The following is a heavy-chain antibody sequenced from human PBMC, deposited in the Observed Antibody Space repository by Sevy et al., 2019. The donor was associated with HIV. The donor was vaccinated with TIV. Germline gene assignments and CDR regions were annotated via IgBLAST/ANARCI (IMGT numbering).Heavy chain of an antibody. CDR2: ISHDERTK. Sequence: GGSLRLSCAASGFTFSTYAMHWLRQAPGKGLEWVAVISHDERTKYYADSVKGRFTISRDNARNFLYLQMNSLRAEDTARYYCVRAIAADGSFWGQGTLVTVSS. CDR1: GFTFSTYA. CDR3: VRAIAADGSF. D-gene: IGHD6-13*01. V-gene: IGHV3-30*04. J-gene: IGHJ4*02.